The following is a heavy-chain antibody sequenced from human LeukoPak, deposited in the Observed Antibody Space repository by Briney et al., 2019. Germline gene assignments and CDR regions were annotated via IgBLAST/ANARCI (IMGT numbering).Heavy chain of an antibody. CDR3: TRVEKGFWSGFKMDV. D-gene: IGHD3-3*01. J-gene: IGHJ6*04. CDR2: IKPDGSDK. V-gene: IGHV3-7*01. CDR1: GFTFSTYW. Sequence: PGGSLRLSCAASGFTFSTYWMSWVRQAPGKGLEWVANIKPDGSDKYYMDSVKGRFTISRDNAKNSLYLQMNSLRVEDTAVYFCTRVEKGFWSGFKMDVWGKGTTVAVSS.